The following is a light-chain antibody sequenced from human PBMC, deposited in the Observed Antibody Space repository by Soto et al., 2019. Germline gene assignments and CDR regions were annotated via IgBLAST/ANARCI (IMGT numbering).Light chain of an antibody. Sequence: EILMTQSPATLSVSPGERVTLSCRASQSIGSKLAWYQQRPGQAPRLLIYGASTRATGIPSRFSGSGSGTEFTLTITSLQSEDNALYYCQQYYNWQPRFGQGTKVEIK. CDR3: QQYYNWQPR. CDR1: QSIGSK. CDR2: GAS. V-gene: IGKV3-15*01. J-gene: IGKJ1*01.